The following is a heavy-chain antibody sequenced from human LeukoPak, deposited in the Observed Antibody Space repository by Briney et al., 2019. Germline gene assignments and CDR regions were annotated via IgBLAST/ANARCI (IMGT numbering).Heavy chain of an antibody. J-gene: IGHJ5*02. Sequence: PSETLSLTCTVSGGSISSGGYCWSWIRQHPGKGLEWIGHIYYSGSTYYNPSLKSRVTISVDTSKNQFSLKLSSVTAADTAVYYCARGRETYYDILTGPKRFDPWGQGTLVTVSS. V-gene: IGHV4-31*03. D-gene: IGHD3-9*01. CDR1: GGSISSGGYC. CDR2: IYYSGST. CDR3: ARGRETYYDILTGPKRFDP.